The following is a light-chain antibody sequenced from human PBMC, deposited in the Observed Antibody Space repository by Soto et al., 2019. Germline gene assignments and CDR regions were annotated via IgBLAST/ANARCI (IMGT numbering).Light chain of an antibody. CDR1: QPIGTS. CDR3: LQGYNTFWT. CDR2: SAS. V-gene: IGKV1-39*01. J-gene: IGKJ1*01. Sequence: DIQMTQSPSSLSASVGDSVTVTCRASQPIGTSLHWYQQRAGKAPKVLISSASRLQSGVSSRFSGSGSGTHVTLTISSLRPEDSATYYCLQGYNTFWTFGQGTKVENK.